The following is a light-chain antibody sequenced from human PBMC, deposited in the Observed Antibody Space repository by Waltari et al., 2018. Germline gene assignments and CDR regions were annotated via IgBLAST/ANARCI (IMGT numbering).Light chain of an antibody. CDR3: NQCKSPPWT. Sequence: DIQMTQSPSTLSASVGDRVTITCRARQCVSTSLAWYQQKPGKAPKVLIYKASSLQSGVPLRFSGSGSGTEFTLTITSLQPDDAAIYSCNQCKSPPWTFGQGTKVEVK. CDR1: QCVSTS. J-gene: IGKJ1*01. CDR2: KAS. V-gene: IGKV1-5*03.